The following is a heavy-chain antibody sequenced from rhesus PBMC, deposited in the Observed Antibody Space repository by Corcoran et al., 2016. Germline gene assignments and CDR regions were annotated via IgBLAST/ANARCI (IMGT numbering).Heavy chain of an antibody. V-gene: IGHV4S11*01. J-gene: IGHJ4*01. CDR3: ARLGGRGWDPFDY. D-gene: IGHD2-39*02. CDR2: IYGSGSST. CDR1: GGSISSNY. Sequence: QVQLQESGPGLVKPLETLSLTCAVSGGSISSNYWSWIRQAPGKGLEGIGYIYGSGSSTNYKPARKMRVTLSGDTSKNQLSRKLSSVTAADTAVYYCARLGGRGWDPFDYWGQGVLVTVSS.